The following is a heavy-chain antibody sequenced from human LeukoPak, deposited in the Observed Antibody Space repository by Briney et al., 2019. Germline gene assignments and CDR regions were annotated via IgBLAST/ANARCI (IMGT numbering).Heavy chain of an antibody. V-gene: IGHV3-30*04. D-gene: IGHD4-23*01. Sequence: GGSLRLSCAASGFTFSSYAMHWVRQAPGKGLEWVAIISYDDSNEYYADSVKGRFTISRDNAKNSLYLQMNSLRAEDTAVYYCARAFGGNPLGYWGQGTLVTVSS. J-gene: IGHJ4*02. CDR2: ISYDDSNE. CDR1: GFTFSSYA. CDR3: ARAFGGNPLGY.